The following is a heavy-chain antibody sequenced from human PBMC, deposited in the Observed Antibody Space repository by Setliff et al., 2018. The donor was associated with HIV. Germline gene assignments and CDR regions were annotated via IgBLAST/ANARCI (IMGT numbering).Heavy chain of an antibody. CDR3: ATLDLGDIVLGNPRLFYFQH. V-gene: IGHV3-7*01. Sequence: GGSLRLSCAASGFTFSSYWMSWVRQAPGKGLEWVANIKQDGSEKCYVDSVKGRFTISRDNAKNSLYLQMNSLRAEDTAVYYCATLDLGDIVLGNPRLFYFQHWGQGTLVTVSS. CDR2: IKQDGSEK. D-gene: IGHD2-8*02. CDR1: GFTFSSYW. J-gene: IGHJ1*01.